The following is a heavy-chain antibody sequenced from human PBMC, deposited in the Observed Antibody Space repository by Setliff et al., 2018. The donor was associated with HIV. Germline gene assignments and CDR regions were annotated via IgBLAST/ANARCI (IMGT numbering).Heavy chain of an antibody. V-gene: IGHV4-34*01. J-gene: IGHJ6*04. CDR1: GGSFSGYY. Sequence: PSETLSLTCAVYGGSFSGYYWSWIRQPPGKGLEWIGEINHSGSTNYNPSLKSRVTISVDTSKNQFSLKLSSVTAADTAVYYCARGTVGSSSVGMDVWGKGTTVTVSS. D-gene: IGHD6-6*01. CDR2: INHSGST. CDR3: ARGTVGSSSVGMDV.